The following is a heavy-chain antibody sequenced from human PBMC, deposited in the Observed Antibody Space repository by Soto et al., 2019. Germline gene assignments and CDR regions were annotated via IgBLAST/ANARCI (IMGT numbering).Heavy chain of an antibody. D-gene: IGHD3-10*01. Sequence: ASVKVSCKASGYTFTSYGISWVRQAPGQGLEWMGWVSAYNGNTNYAQKLQGRVTMTTDTSTSTAYMELRSLRSDDTAVYYCARITMVRGVIIALDYCGQGTLVTVYS. V-gene: IGHV1-18*04. J-gene: IGHJ4*02. CDR3: ARITMVRGVIIALDY. CDR2: VSAYNGNT. CDR1: GYTFTSYG.